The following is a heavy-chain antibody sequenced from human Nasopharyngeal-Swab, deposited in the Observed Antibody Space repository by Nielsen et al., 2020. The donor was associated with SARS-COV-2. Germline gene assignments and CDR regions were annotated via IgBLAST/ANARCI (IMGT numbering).Heavy chain of an antibody. J-gene: IGHJ3*02. CDR1: GYSFTSYY. Sequence: ASLKVSCNASGYSFTSYYMHWVRQAPGQGLEWLGIINPSGGSTSYAQKFQGRVTMNRDTSTSTVYMELRRLRSEDTAVYYWERDRGVKDYVWGSYRKSDAFDIWGQGTMVTVSS. V-gene: IGHV1-46*01. CDR3: ERDRGVKDYVWGSYRKSDAFDI. CDR2: INPSGGST. D-gene: IGHD3-16*02.